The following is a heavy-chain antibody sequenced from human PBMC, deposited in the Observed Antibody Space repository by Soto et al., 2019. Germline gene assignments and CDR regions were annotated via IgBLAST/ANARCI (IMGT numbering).Heavy chain of an antibody. CDR1: GYTFTDYW. Sequence: GESLKISCKGYGYTFTDYWIGWVRQMPGKGLELIGLIYPGDSDTRYSPSFQGRVTISADKSISTAFLQWSSLRASDTAMYYCVSQKTVIRGPLSSNWFDPWGQGTLVTVSS. D-gene: IGHD1-1*01. J-gene: IGHJ5*02. V-gene: IGHV5-51*01. CDR2: IYPGDSDT. CDR3: VSQKTVIRGPLSSNWFDP.